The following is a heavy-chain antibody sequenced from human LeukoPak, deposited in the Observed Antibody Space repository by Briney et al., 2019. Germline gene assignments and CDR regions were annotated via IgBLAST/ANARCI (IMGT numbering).Heavy chain of an antibody. CDR1: GFTFSNYA. CDR2: ISGSGGST. D-gene: IGHD3-22*01. CDR3: AKESGDSTGYYYNYYYYYMDV. V-gene: IGHV3-23*01. Sequence: PAGGSLRLSCAASGFTFSNYAMSWVRQTPGKGLEWVSGISGSGGSTYYADSVKGRFTISRDNSKNTLYLQMNSLRVEDTAGYYCAKESGDSTGYYYNYYYYYMDVWGKGTTVTVSS. J-gene: IGHJ6*03.